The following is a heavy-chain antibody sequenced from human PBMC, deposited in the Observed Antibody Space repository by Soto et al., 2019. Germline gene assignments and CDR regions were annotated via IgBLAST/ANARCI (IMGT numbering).Heavy chain of an antibody. Sequence: EVHLLESGGDLVQPGGSLRLSCAASGISNYAMSWVRQAPGKGLEWVANIKQDGSEKYYVDSVKGRFTISRDNAKNSLYLQMNILRAEDTAVYYCARDPLTVAGTAFDYWGQGTLVTVSS. V-gene: IGHV3-7*01. CDR2: IKQDGSEK. D-gene: IGHD6-19*01. CDR1: GISNYA. J-gene: IGHJ4*02. CDR3: ARDPLTVAGTAFDY.